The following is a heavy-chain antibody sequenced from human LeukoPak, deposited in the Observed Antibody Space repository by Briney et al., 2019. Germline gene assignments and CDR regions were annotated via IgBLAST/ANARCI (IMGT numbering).Heavy chain of an antibody. V-gene: IGHV4-59*01. J-gene: IGHJ4*02. CDR3: ARDGGDEILDY. D-gene: IGHD4-17*01. Sequence: SETLSLTCAVYGGSFSGYYWSWIRQPPGKALEWIGYIYYRGRHNYTTSLKSRVTLSIDTSKNQFSLRLSSVNAGETAVYYCARDGGDEILDYWGQGTLVTVSS. CDR2: IYYRGRH. CDR1: GGSFSGYY.